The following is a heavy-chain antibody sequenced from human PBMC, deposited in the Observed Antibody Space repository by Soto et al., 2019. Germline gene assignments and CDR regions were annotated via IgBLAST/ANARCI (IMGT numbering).Heavy chain of an antibody. Sequence: SETLSLTCTVSGGSISRADYFWSWIRQPPGKGLEWIGYIYNSGYTYDNPSLRSRVTISIDTSKNQFSLKLRSVTAADTAVYYCARVGAGAAAGTGYYYRMDVWGQGTTVTVSS. J-gene: IGHJ6*02. V-gene: IGHV4-30-4*01. CDR3: ARVGAGAAAGTGYYYRMDV. CDR2: IYNSGYT. CDR1: GGSISRADYF. D-gene: IGHD6-13*01.